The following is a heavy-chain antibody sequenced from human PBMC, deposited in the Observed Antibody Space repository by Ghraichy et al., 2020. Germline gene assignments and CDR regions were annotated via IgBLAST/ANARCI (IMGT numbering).Heavy chain of an antibody. V-gene: IGHV3-53*01. Sequence: GGSLRLSCAASGFAVSSHYMNWVRQAPGKGLEWVSVIYSGGNTYYADSVRGRFTISRDNSKNTLYLQMNSLRAEDTAVYYCASSPGYSSSSDYWGQGTLVTVSS. J-gene: IGHJ4*02. D-gene: IGHD6-19*01. CDR1: GFAVSSHY. CDR3: ASSPGYSSSSDY. CDR2: IYSGGNT.